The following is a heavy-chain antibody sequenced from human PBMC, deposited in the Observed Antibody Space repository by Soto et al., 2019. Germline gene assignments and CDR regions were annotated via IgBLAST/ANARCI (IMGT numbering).Heavy chain of an antibody. CDR2: INTIFGTA. J-gene: IGHJ4*02. CDR1: GGTFSSYS. V-gene: IGHV1-69*01. Sequence: QVQLVQSGAEVKKPGSSVKVSCNASGGTFSSYSINWVRQAPGQGLEWMGEINTIFGTANYAQKFQGRVTITADESTSTAYMELSSLRSEDTAVYYCARDGGRHSGGIDYWGQGTLVTVSS. D-gene: IGHD1-26*01. CDR3: ARDGGRHSGGIDY.